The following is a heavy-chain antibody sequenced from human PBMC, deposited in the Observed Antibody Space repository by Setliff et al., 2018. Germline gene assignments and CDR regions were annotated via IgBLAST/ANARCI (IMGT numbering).Heavy chain of an antibody. CDR1: GGTFNNYA. J-gene: IGHJ3*01. V-gene: IGHV1-69*13. CDR3: ARENLLTGPNTFDL. CDR2: IIPIFHSP. Sequence: SVKVSCKASGGTFNNYALSWVRQAPGQGLEWMGGIIPIFHSPNYAQSFQGRVAISADESTSSVFPELSSLRSEDTAVYYCARENLLTGPNTFDLWGPGTMVTVSS. D-gene: IGHD3-9*01.